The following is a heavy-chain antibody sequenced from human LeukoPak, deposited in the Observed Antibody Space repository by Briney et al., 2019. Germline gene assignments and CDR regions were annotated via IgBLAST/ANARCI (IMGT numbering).Heavy chain of an antibody. V-gene: IGHV3-30*18. D-gene: IGHD6-19*01. CDR3: AKDRGTTVPGGLNWFDP. CDR2: ISFDGSNK. J-gene: IGHJ5*02. CDR1: GFTFSAFG. Sequence: GKSLRLSCAASGFTFSAFGMHWIRQAPGKGLQWVAVISFDGSNKYYAEFVKGRFTISRDNSKNTLYLQMNSLRAEDTAVYYCAKDRGTTVPGGLNWFDPWGQGTLVTVSS.